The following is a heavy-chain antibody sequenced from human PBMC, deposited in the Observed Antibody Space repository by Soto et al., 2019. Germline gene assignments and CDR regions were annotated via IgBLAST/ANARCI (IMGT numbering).Heavy chain of an antibody. CDR2: INHSGST. D-gene: IGHD6-13*01. CDR3: ARGQGIAEAGALGY. V-gene: IGHV4-34*01. Sequence: PSETLSLTWAVYGGSFSCYYWSWIRQPPWKGLEWIGEINHSGSTNYNPSLKSRVTISVDTSKNQFSLKLSSVTAADTAVYYCARGQGIAEAGALGYWGQGTLVTVYS. CDR1: GGSFSCYY. J-gene: IGHJ4*02.